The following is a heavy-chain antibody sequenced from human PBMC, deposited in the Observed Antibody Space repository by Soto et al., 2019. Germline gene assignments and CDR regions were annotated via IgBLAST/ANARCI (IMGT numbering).Heavy chain of an antibody. V-gene: IGHV1-69*01. Sequence: QVQLVQSGAEVKKPGSSVKVSCKAYGGTFSSYAISWVRQAPGQGLERMGGIIPISGTANYAQKFQGRVTNTADESTSTVSMELSSLRSEDTAAHFCARSQGSSTSLEIYYYYYYGMDVWGQGTTVTVSS. CDR2: IIPISGTA. D-gene: IGHD2-2*01. CDR1: GGTFSSYA. J-gene: IGHJ6*02. CDR3: ARSQGSSTSLEIYYYYYYGMDV.